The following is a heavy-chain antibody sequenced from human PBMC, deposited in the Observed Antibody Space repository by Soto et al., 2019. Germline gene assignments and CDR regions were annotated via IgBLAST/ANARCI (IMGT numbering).Heavy chain of an antibody. V-gene: IGHV1-2*04. CDR2: INPNSGGT. CDR1: GYTFTGYY. CDR3: ARERDCSGGSCYSDNYYYYYGMDV. J-gene: IGHJ6*02. Sequence: ASVKVSSKASGYTFTGYYMHWVRQAPGQGLEWMGWINPNSGGTNYAQKFQGWVTMTRDTSISTAYMELSRLRSDDTAVYYCARERDCSGGSCYSDNYYYYYGMDVWGQGTTVTVSS. D-gene: IGHD2-15*01.